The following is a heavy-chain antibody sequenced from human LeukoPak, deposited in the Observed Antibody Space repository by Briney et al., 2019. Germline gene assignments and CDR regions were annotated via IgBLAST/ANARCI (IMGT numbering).Heavy chain of an antibody. CDR2: FTGSGDGGKT. Sequence: GGSLRLSCAASGFSFSSSATFWVRQAPGEGPEWLSTFTGSGDGGKTYYADSVKGRFTISRDNSKSTLYLQMNSLRADDTAIYYCAKLGVRHGYDYWGQGILVTVSS. J-gene: IGHJ4*02. CDR3: AKLGVRHGYDY. D-gene: IGHD2-21*01. CDR1: GFSFSSSA. V-gene: IGHV3-23*01.